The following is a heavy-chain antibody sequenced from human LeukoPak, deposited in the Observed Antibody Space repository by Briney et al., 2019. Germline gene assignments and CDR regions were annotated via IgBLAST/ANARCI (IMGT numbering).Heavy chain of an antibody. J-gene: IGHJ1*01. CDR2: IIPIFGTA. V-gene: IGHV1-69*01. D-gene: IGHD4-23*01. CDR3: ARVDTVVPASDGDEYFQH. CDR1: GGTFSSYA. Sequence: ASVKVSCKASGGTFSSYAISWVRQAPGQGLEWMGGIIPIFGTANYAQKFQGRVTITADESTSTAYMELSSLRSEDTAVYYCARVDTVVPASDGDEYFQHWGQGTLVTVSS.